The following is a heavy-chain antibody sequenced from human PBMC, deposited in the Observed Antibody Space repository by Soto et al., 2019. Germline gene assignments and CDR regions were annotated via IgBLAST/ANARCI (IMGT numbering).Heavy chain of an antibody. D-gene: IGHD3-3*01. CDR2: IYYSGST. Sequence: SETLSLTCTVSGCSISSYYWSWIRQPPGKGLEWIGYIYYSGSTNYNPSLKSRVTISVDTSKNQFSLKLSSVTAADTVVYYYARAGVDFWSGYYYYYYYGMDVWGQGTTVT. CDR1: GCSISSYY. V-gene: IGHV4-59*01. J-gene: IGHJ6*02. CDR3: ARAGVDFWSGYYYYYYYGMDV.